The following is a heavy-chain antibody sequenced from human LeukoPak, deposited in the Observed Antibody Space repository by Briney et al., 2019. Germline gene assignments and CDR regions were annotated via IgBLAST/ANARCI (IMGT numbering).Heavy chain of an antibody. CDR2: IYRNGRV. J-gene: IGHJ4*02. V-gene: IGHV4-59*12. Sequence: SETLSLTCTVSGGSISSYYWSWIRQSPGKGLEWIGEIYRNGRVTYNPSLESRVTISVDKSKNQLSLKLTSVTAADTAVYYCVNNGFYSLEYWGQGTLVTVSS. D-gene: IGHD3-3*01. CDR3: VNNGFYSLEY. CDR1: GGSISSYY.